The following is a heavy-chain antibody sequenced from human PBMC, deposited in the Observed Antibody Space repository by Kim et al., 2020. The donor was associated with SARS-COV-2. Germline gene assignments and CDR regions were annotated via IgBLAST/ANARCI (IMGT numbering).Heavy chain of an antibody. CDR3: ARLSALGVRGVLNWFDP. CDR1: GGSISSYY. CDR2: IYYSGST. Sequence: SETLSLTCTVSGGSISSYYWSWIRQPPGKGLEWIGYIYYSGSTNYNPSLKSRVTISVDTSKNQFSLKLNSVTAADAAVYYCARLSALGVRGVLNWFDPWGQGTVVTVSS. D-gene: IGHD3-10*01. V-gene: IGHV4-59*01. J-gene: IGHJ5*02.